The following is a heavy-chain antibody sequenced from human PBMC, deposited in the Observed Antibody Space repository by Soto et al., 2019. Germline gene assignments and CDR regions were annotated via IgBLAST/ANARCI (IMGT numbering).Heavy chain of an antibody. CDR2: ISPYNGNI. D-gene: IGHD3-3*01. V-gene: IGHV1-18*01. CDR1: GYTFSSYG. J-gene: IGHJ6*01. CDR3: AREIYYDEHQYGMDV. Sequence: QVQLVQSGAEVKKPGASVKVSCKASGYTFSSYGISWVRQAPGQGLEWLGWISPYNGNINYAQKVQGRVSMTADTSTSTAYMEMRSLRSDDTAVYFCAREIYYDEHQYGMDVWGQGTAVTVSS.